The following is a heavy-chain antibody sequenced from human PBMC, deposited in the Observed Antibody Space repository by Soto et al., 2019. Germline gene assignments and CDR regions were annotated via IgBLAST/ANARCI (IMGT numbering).Heavy chain of an antibody. D-gene: IGHD3-3*01. Sequence: SVKVSCKASGFTFTSSAVQWVRQARGQRLEWVGWIVVGSGNTNYAQKFQERVTITRDMSTSTAYMELSSLRSEDTAVYYCAADKGSYDFWSGYYIFDYWGQGTLVTVSS. CDR1: GFTFTSSA. CDR3: AADKGSYDFWSGYYIFDY. CDR2: IVVGSGNT. J-gene: IGHJ4*02. V-gene: IGHV1-58*01.